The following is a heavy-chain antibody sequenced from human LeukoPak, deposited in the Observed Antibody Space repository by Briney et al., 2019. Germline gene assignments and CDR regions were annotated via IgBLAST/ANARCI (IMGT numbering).Heavy chain of an antibody. V-gene: IGHV4-59*08. D-gene: IGHD2-2*02. CDR1: GGSISSYY. J-gene: IGHJ6*02. CDR2: IYYSGST. Sequence: SQTLSLTCTVSGGSISSYYWSWIRQPPGNGLEWIGYIYYSGSTNYNPSLKSRVTISVDTSKNQFSLKLSSVTAADTAVYYCARLRQTEDIVVVPAAISYYYYGMDVWGQGTTVTVSS. CDR3: ARLRQTEDIVVVPAAISYYYYGMDV.